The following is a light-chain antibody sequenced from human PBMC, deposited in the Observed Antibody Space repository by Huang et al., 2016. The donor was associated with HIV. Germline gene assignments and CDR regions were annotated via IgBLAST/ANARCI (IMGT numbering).Light chain of an antibody. Sequence: ETVLTQFSGTLSLSPGERATLSCRTSQSVISDYLAWYQQKPGQAPRLLLYGTSNRAAGIPDRFTGGRSGTDFTLTISGIEPEDFAMYYCHLYGASPPDPFGQGTKLEIK. J-gene: IGKJ2*01. V-gene: IGKV3-20*01. CDR2: GTS. CDR3: HLYGASPPDP. CDR1: QSVISDY.